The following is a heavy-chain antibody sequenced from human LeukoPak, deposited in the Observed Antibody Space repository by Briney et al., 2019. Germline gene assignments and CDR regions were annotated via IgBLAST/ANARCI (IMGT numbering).Heavy chain of an antibody. V-gene: IGHV3-23*01. CDR2: ISDSGHST. J-gene: IGHJ4*02. CDR3: ATGEFYFDF. CDR1: XFTFSNYG. D-gene: IGHD3-16*01. Sequence: GGSLRLSCAASXFTFSNYGMSWVRQAPGKGLEWVSTISDSGHSTSYADSVKGRFTISRDNSKNTLYLQMNSLRAEDTALYYCATGEFYFDFWGQGTLVTVSS.